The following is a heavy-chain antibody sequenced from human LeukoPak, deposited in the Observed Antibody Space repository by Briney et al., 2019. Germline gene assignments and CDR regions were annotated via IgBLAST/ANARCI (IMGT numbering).Heavy chain of an antibody. J-gene: IGHJ4*02. Sequence: GGSLTLSCAASGFTLSNNYMSWVRQRPGKGLEWVSVIYSGGNTYYADSVKGRFTISRDNAKNTVYLKMNNLRAEDTAVYYCARDPAPQRHWGQGTLVTVSS. CDR3: ARDPAPQRH. D-gene: IGHD6-25*01. CDR1: GFTLSNNY. CDR2: IYSGGNT. V-gene: IGHV3-66*01.